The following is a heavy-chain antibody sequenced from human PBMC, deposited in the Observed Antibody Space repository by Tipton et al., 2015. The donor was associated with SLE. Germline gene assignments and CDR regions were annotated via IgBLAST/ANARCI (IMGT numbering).Heavy chain of an antibody. CDR2: IYYSGST. J-gene: IGHJ4*02. CDR1: GGSISSYY. V-gene: IGHV4-59*08. CDR3: ARGRTTVTTSYFDY. D-gene: IGHD4-17*01. Sequence: TLSLTCTVSGGSISSYYWSWIRQPPGKGLEWIGYIYYSGSTYYNPSLKSRVTISVDTSKNQFSLKLSSVTAADTAVYYCARGRTTVTTSYFDYWGQGTLVTVSS.